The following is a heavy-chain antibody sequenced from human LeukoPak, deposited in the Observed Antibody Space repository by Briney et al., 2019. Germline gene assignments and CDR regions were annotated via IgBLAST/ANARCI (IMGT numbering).Heavy chain of an antibody. CDR3: ANCPTEWLVPDYYYGMDV. J-gene: IGHJ6*02. Sequence: GGSLRLSCAASGFTFSTSAMEWVRQAPGKGLEWVSSITGDSEYIYYADSVKGRFTISRDNAKNSLSLQMNSLRAEDTAVYYCANCPTEWLVPDYYYGMDVWGQGTTVTVSS. V-gene: IGHV3-21*01. CDR2: ITGDSEYI. CDR1: GFTFSTSA. D-gene: IGHD3-3*01.